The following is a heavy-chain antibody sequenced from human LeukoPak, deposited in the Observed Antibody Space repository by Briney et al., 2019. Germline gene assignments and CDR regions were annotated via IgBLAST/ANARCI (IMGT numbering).Heavy chain of an antibody. CDR2: ISSSSSYI. CDR1: GFTFSSFA. V-gene: IGHV3-21*01. J-gene: IGHJ4*02. CDR3: AREGMVATFDY. D-gene: IGHD5-12*01. Sequence: GGSLRLSCAASGFTFSSFAMNWVRQTPGKGLEWVSSISSSSSYIYYADSVKGRFTISRDKAKNSLYLQMNSLRAEDTAIYYCAREGMVATFDYWGQGTLVTVSS.